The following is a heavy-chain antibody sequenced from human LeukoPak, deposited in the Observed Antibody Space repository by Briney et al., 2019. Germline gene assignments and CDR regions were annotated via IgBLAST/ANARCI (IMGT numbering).Heavy chain of an antibody. D-gene: IGHD6-13*01. CDR1: GASINSHY. Sequence: SETLSLTCSVSGASINSHYWTWIRQPAGKGLEWIGRIYISGSTNHSPSLKSRVTMSVDSSKNQFSLNLISVTAADTAVYYCARQGSTSHWYFDLWGRGTLVTVSS. V-gene: IGHV4-4*07. J-gene: IGHJ2*01. CDR2: IYISGST. CDR3: ARQGSTSHWYFDL.